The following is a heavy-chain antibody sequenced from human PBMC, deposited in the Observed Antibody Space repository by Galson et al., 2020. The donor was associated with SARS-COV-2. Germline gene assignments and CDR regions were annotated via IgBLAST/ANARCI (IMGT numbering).Heavy chain of an antibody. J-gene: IGHJ4*02. D-gene: IGHD1-1*01. CDR1: GYSISSGYH. CDR3: ARVNWTPDY. V-gene: IGHV4-38-2*02. CDR2: IHHSGST. Sequence: SETLSLTCTVSGYSISSGYHWDWIRQPPGKGLAWIASIHHSGSTYYNPSLKSRVTISVDTSNNQFSLRLNSVTAADTAVYYCARVNWTPDYWGQGSLVTVSS.